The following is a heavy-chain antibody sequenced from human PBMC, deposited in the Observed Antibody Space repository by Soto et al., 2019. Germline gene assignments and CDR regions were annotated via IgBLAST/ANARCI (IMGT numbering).Heavy chain of an antibody. D-gene: IGHD6-13*01. CDR2: IYYSGST. CDR3: ARDRDYRSRWQHRSNGMDV. V-gene: IGHV4-59*01. CDR1: GGSISSYY. J-gene: IGHJ6*02. Sequence: QVQLQESGPGLVKPSETLSLTCTVSGGSISSYYWSWIRQPPGKGLEWIGYIYYSGSTNYNPSLKSRVPVSVDTSKNQFSLKLSSVPAADTAVYYCARDRDYRSRWQHRSNGMDVWGQGTTVTVSS.